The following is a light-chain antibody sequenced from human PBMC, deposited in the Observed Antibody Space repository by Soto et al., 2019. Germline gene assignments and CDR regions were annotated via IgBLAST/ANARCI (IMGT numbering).Light chain of an antibody. V-gene: IGLV1-40*01. CDR1: NSNIGAGYD. J-gene: IGLJ2*01. CDR2: VNT. CDR3: QSYDSSLSVV. Sequence: QSVLTQPPSVSGAPGQRVTISCTGSNSNIGAGYDVHWYQQLPGTAPKLLIYVNTNRPSGVPDRFSGSKSGTSASLAIAGLQAEDEGDYYCQSYDSSLSVVFGGGTKLTVL.